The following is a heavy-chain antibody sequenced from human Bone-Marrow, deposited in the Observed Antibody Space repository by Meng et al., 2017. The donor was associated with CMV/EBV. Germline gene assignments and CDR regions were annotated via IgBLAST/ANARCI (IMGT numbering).Heavy chain of an antibody. CDR2: IYYSGST. D-gene: IGHD3-22*01. J-gene: IGHJ5*02. CDR1: GGSISSSAYY. V-gene: IGHV4-39*07. Sequence: SETLSLTCTVSGGSISSSAYYWGWIRQPPGKGLEWIGSIYYSGSTYYNPSLKSRVTISVDKSKNQFSLKLSSVTAADTAVYYCASRDSSGFYYNWFDPWGQGTLVTVSS. CDR3: ASRDSSGFYYNWFDP.